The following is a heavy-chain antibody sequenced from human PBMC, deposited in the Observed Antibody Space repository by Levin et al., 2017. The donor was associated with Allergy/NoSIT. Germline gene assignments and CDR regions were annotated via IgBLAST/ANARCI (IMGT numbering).Heavy chain of an antibody. CDR2: ISSTSSTI. V-gene: IGHV3-48*02. D-gene: IGHD2-15*01. CDR1: GFTFSSYS. Sequence: LSLTCADSGFTFSSYSMKWVRQAPGKGLEWLSYISSTSSTIYYADSVKGRFTISRDNAKNSLYLQMNSLRDEDTAVYYCARDIYCSGGSCYRRWGYFDYWGQGTLVTVSS. CDR3: ARDIYCSGGSCYRRWGYFDY. J-gene: IGHJ4*02.